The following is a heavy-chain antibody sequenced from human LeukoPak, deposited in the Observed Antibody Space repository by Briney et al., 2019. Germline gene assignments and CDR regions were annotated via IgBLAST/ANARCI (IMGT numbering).Heavy chain of an antibody. CDR3: ARYQQRVQLERRFLNWFDP. CDR2: IYPGDSDT. J-gene: IGHJ5*02. V-gene: IGHV5-51*01. D-gene: IGHD1-1*01. Sequence: GESLKISCKGSGYSFTSYWIGWVRQMPGKGLEWMGIIYPGDSDTRYSPSFQGQVTISADKSISTAYLQWSSLKASDTAMYYCARYQQRVQLERRFLNWFDPWGQGTLVTVSS. CDR1: GYSFTSYW.